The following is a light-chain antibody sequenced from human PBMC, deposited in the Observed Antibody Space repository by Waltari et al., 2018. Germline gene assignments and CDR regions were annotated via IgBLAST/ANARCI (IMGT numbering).Light chain of an antibody. V-gene: IGLV3-1*01. CDR1: KLGDKY. Sequence: SYELTQPPSVSVSPGQTASITCSGDKLGDKYACWYQQKPGKSPVLVIYQDSKRPSGSPERFSGSNSGNTATLTISGTQAMDEADYYCQAWDSSTEVVFGGGTKLTVL. J-gene: IGLJ2*01. CDR2: QDS. CDR3: QAWDSSTEVV.